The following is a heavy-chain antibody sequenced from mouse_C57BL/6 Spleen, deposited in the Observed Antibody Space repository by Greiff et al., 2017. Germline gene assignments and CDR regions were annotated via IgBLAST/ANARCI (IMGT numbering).Heavy chain of an antibody. D-gene: IGHD1-1*01. CDR1: GFTFSDYG. CDR2: ISSGSSTI. Sequence: EVKLMESGGGLVKPGGSLKLSCAASGFTFSDYGMHWVRQAPEKGLEWVAYISSGSSTIYYADTVKGRFTISRDNAKNTLFLQMTSLRSEDTAMYYCARDYYGGTWYFDVWGTGTTVTVSS. J-gene: IGHJ1*03. V-gene: IGHV5-17*01. CDR3: ARDYYGGTWYFDV.